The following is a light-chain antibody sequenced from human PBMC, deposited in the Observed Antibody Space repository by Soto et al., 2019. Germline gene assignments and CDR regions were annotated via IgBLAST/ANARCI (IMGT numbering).Light chain of an antibody. CDR3: QQYNNYVT. V-gene: IGKV1-5*03. CDR1: NSISTC. Sequence: DIQMTQSPSSLSASVGDRVTITCRASNSISTCLAWYQQKPGKAPNLLIYNASRLQSGFPSRISGSCAKKLFIIIISSMKDDYYASYCYQQYNNYVTFGEGTKVDIK. CDR2: NAS. J-gene: IGKJ4*01.